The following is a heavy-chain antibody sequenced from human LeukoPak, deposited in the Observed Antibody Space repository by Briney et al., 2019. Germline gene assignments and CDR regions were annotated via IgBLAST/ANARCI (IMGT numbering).Heavy chain of an antibody. J-gene: IGHJ4*02. CDR2: IKQDGSDI. CDR1: GFNFNSYW. D-gene: IGHD6-13*01. V-gene: IGHV3-7*01. CDR3: ARELAAGTFDY. Sequence: PGGSLRLSCAASGFNFNSYWMSWVRQAPGKGLECVANIKQDGSDIYFVDSVKGRFTISRDNAKNSLYLQMNSLRAEDTAVYYCARELAAGTFDYWGQGTLVTVSS.